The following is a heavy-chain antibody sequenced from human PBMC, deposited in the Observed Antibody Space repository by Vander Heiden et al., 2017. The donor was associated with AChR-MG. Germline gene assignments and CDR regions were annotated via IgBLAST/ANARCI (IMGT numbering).Heavy chain of an antibody. CDR1: GFTFRSYS. D-gene: IGHD5-18*01. J-gene: IGHJ6*02. CDR3: ARSGYSYGYYYYGMDV. Sequence: EVQLVESGGGLVKPGGALSLSCPASGFTFRSYSMNWVRQGPGKGLELVSSISSSSSYIYYADSVKGRFTISRDNAKNSLYLQMNSLRAEDTAVYYCARSGYSYGYYYYGMDVWGQGTTVTVSS. V-gene: IGHV3-21*01. CDR2: ISSSSSYI.